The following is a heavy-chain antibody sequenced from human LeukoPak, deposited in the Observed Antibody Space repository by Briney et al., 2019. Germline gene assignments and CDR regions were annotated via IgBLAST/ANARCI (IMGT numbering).Heavy chain of an antibody. CDR2: IYYSGST. J-gene: IGHJ6*02. V-gene: IGHV4-59*08. Sequence: SETLSVTCTVSGDSISSSYWSWIRQPPGKGLEWIGHIYYSGSTNYNPSLKSRVTISVTKNQFSLKLSSVTAADTAVYFCARSAAGLSYGMDVWGQGTTVTVSS. CDR1: GDSISSSY. CDR3: ARSAAGLSYGMDV. D-gene: IGHD6-13*01.